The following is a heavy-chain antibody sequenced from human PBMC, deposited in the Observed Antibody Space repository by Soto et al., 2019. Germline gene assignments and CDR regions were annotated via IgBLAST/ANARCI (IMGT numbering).Heavy chain of an antibody. CDR3: VRDFGSSSEGGMDV. J-gene: IGHJ6*02. Sequence: GGSLRLSCAAYWFTGSSNYMSWVRQAPGKGLEWVSVIYSGGITFYADSVKGRFTISRDNSKNTLYLQMNNLRGEDTAVYYCVRDFGSSSEGGMDVWGRGTTVTVSS. CDR2: IYSGGIT. CDR1: WFTGSSNY. V-gene: IGHV3-53*01. D-gene: IGHD6-6*01.